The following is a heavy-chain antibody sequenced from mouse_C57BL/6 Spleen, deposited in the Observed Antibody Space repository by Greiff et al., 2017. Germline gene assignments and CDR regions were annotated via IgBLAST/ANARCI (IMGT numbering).Heavy chain of an antibody. J-gene: IGHJ2*01. V-gene: IGHV1-53*01. CDR1: GYTFTSYW. Sequence: QVQLQQSGTELVKPGASVKLSCKASGYTFTSYWMHWVKQRPGQGLEWIGNINPSNGGTNYNEKFKSKATLTVDKSSSTAYMQLSSLTSEDSAVYYCARAPRVTTGFDYRGEGTTLTVSS. CDR2: INPSNGGT. D-gene: IGHD2-2*01. CDR3: ARAPRVTTGFDY.